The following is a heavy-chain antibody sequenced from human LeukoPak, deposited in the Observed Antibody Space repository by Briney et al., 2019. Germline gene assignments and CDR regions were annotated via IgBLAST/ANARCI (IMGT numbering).Heavy chain of an antibody. J-gene: IGHJ4*02. V-gene: IGHV4-38-2*02. Sequence: SETLSLTCTVSGYSISSGYYWGWIRQPPGKGLEWIGSIYHSGSTYYNPSLKSRVTISVGTSKNQFSLKLSSVTAADTAVYYCARVRYFDWFHPFDYWGQGTLVTVSS. CDR3: ARVRYFDWFHPFDY. D-gene: IGHD3-9*01. CDR2: IYHSGST. CDR1: GYSISSGYY.